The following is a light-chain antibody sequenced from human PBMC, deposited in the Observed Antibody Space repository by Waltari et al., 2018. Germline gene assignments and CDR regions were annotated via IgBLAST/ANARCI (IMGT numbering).Light chain of an antibody. CDR3: QQRYNFGT. V-gene: IGKV3-11*01. J-gene: IGKJ2*02. CDR1: QSVSRH. CDR2: DAS. Sequence: EIVLTQSPATLSLSPGERATLSCRASQSVSRHLAWYQQTPGQAPRLLIYDASCRDTGIPARFRGSGSGTDFTLTISSLEPEDFAVYYCQQRYNFGTFGQGTKLEIK.